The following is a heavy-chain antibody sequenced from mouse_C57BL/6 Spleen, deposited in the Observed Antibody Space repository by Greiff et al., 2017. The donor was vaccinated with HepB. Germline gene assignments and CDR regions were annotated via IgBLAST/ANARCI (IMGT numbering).Heavy chain of an antibody. D-gene: IGHD1-1*01. J-gene: IGHJ4*01. CDR3: ARSTVPYAMDY. V-gene: IGHV1-80*01. CDR1: GYAFSSYW. CDR2: IYPGDGDT. Sequence: VQVVESGAELVKPGASVKISCKASGYAFSSYWMNWVKQRPGKGLEWIGQIYPGDGDTNYNGKFKGKATLTADKSSSTAYMQLSSLTSEDSAVYFCARSTVPYAMDYWGQGTSVTVSS.